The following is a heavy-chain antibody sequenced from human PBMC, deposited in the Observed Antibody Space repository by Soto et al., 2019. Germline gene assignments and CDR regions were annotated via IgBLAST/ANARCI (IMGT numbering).Heavy chain of an antibody. D-gene: IGHD3-9*01. J-gene: IGHJ4*02. CDR2: INHSGST. CDR1: CGSFSGYY. V-gene: IGHV4-34*01. CDR3: ASYYDILTGYPQPFDY. Sequence: KTSETLSLTCAVYCGSFSGYYWSWIRQPPGKGLEWIGEINHSGSTNYNPSLKSRVTISVDTSKNQFSLKLSSVTAADTAVYYCASYYDILTGYPQPFDYWGQGTLVTVSS.